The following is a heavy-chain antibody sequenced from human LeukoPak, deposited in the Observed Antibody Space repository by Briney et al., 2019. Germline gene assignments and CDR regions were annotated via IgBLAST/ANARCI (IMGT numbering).Heavy chain of an antibody. CDR3: AREVRRGSSAVDY. V-gene: IGHV1-2*02. J-gene: IGHJ4*02. D-gene: IGHD1-26*01. Sequence: GASVKVSCKASGYTFTGYYMHWVRQAPGQGLEWMGWINPNTGVANYAQKFQGRVTMHRDTYISTAYMELSRLRSDATAVYYCAREVRRGSSAVDYWGQGTLVTVSS. CDR2: INPNTGVA. CDR1: GYTFTGYY.